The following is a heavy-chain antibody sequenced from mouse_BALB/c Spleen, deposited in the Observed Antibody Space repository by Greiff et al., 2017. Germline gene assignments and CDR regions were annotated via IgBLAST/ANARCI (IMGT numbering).Heavy chain of an antibody. V-gene: IGHV1-80*01. CDR1: GYAFSSYW. J-gene: IGHJ3*01. Sequence: VQLQESGAELVRPGSSVKISCKASGYAFSSYWMNWVKQRPGQGLEWIGQIYPGDGDTNYNGKFKGKATLTADKSSSTAYMQLSSLTSEDSAVYFCASTARASWFAYWGQGTLVTVSA. CDR3: ASTARASWFAY. D-gene: IGHD3-1*01. CDR2: IYPGDGDT.